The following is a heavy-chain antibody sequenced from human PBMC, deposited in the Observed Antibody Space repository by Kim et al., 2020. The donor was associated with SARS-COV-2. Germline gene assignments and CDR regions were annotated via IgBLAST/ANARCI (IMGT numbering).Heavy chain of an antibody. V-gene: IGHV1-8*01. CDR3: ARGGPAAMYY. J-gene: IGHJ4*02. CDR2: NT. Sequence: NTGYAQKFQGRVTMTRNTSISTAYMGLSSLRSEDTAVYYCARGGPAAMYYWGQGTLVTVSS. D-gene: IGHD2-2*01.